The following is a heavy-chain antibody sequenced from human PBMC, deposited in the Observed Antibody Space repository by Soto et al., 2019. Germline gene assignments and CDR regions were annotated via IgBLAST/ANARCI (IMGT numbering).Heavy chain of an antibody. CDR1: GGSISSGGYS. CDR2: IYHSGST. J-gene: IGHJ5*02. CDR3: ARSPSP. V-gene: IGHV4-30-2*01. Sequence: QLQLQESGSGLVKPSQPLSLTCAVSGGSISSGGYSWSWIRQPPGKGLEWIGYIYHSGSTYYNPSRTIRVTISVSRSKTQFSLKLSSVTAADTAVYYCARSPSPWGQGTLVTVSS. D-gene: IGHD3-10*01.